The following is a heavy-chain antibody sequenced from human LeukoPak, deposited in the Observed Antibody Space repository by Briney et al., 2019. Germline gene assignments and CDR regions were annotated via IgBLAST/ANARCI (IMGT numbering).Heavy chain of an antibody. CDR3: ARDTNLQSGDY. Sequence: ASVKVSCEASGYTFTVYYMLWVRRPPGRGLEGMGWTNPNSGSTKYEQKCPGRVTMTRDTSISTAYMELSRLRSADTAVYYCARDTNLQSGDYWGQGTLVTVSS. CDR2: TNPNSGST. J-gene: IGHJ4*02. CDR1: GYTFTVYY. V-gene: IGHV1-2*02. D-gene: IGHD4-11*01.